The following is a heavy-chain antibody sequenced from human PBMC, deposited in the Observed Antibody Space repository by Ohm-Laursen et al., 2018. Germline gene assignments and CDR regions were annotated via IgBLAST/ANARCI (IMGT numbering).Heavy chain of an antibody. CDR1: GFTFSDYY. Sequence: GSLRLSCAAFGFTFSDYYMSWIRQAPGKGLEWLSYISSSGTTKYYADSVKGRFTISRDNANKSLYLQMNSLRAEDTAVYYCARRSITGTTEFDYWGQGTLVTVSS. D-gene: IGHD1-7*01. CDR3: ARRSITGTTEFDY. V-gene: IGHV3-11*01. CDR2: ISSSGTTK. J-gene: IGHJ4*02.